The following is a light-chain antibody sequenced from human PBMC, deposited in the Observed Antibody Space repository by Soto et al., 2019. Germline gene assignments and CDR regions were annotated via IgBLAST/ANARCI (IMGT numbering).Light chain of an antibody. V-gene: IGLV2-14*01. Sequence: QSVLTQPASVSGSPGQSITISCTGTSSAVGGYNYVSWYQQHPGKAPKLMIYDVSNRPSGVSNRFSGSKSGNTASLPISGLQAEDEADYYCSSYTSSSTLGVFGGGTKLTVL. CDR2: DVS. J-gene: IGLJ2*01. CDR3: SSYTSSSTLGV. CDR1: SSAVGGYNY.